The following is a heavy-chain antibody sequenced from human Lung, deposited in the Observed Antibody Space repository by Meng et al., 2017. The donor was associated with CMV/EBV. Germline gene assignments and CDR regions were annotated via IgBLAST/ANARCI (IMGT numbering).Heavy chain of an antibody. Sequence: SVSSLSSRNWCSWVRQTHGKGLEWIGEIYPSGITNYSPSLKSRVTISIDKSKNQFSLKLTSVTAADTAVYYCARGLYYGSGSYYSYWGQGTLVTVSS. D-gene: IGHD3-10*01. CDR2: IYPSGIT. CDR1: VSSLSSRNW. J-gene: IGHJ4*02. CDR3: ARGLYYGSGSYYSY. V-gene: IGHV4-4*02.